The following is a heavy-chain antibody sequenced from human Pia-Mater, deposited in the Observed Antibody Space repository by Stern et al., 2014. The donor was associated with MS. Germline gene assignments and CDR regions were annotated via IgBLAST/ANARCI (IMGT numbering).Heavy chain of an antibody. CDR3: ARGRQYYYASGSSPHDAFDI. D-gene: IGHD3-10*01. V-gene: IGHV4-31*03. CDR2: LHYSGST. CDR1: GGSISSGADY. Sequence: QVQLQESGPGLVKPSQTLSLTCTVSGGSISSGADYWNWIRQHPGKGLEXIGYLHYSGSTEYNPSLKRRVIISADTSKKQFSLKLRSVTAADTAVYYCARGRQYYYASGSSPHDAFDIWGQGTMVTVSS. J-gene: IGHJ3*02.